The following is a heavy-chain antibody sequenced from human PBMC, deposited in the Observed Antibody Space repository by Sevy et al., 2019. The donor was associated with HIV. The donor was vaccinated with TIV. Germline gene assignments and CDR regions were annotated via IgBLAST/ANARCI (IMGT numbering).Heavy chain of an antibody. CDR3: ASAIDYDSSGYYYNFDY. J-gene: IGHJ4*02. CDR1: GFTFSSYA. CDR2: LSGSGGST. D-gene: IGHD3-22*01. V-gene: IGHV3-23*01. Sequence: GGSLRLSCAASGFTFSSYAMSWVRQAPGKGLEWVSALSGSGGSTYYADSVKGRFTISRDNSKNTLFLQMNSLRADDTALYYCASAIDYDSSGYYYNFDYWGQGTLVTVSS.